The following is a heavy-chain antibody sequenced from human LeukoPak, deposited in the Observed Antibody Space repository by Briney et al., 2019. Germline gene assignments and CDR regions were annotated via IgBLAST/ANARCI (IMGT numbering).Heavy chain of an antibody. D-gene: IGHD3-3*01. CDR1: GFTFSSYS. Sequence: GGSLRPSCAASGFTFSSYSMNWVRQAPGKGLEWVSSISSSSSYIYYADSVKGRFTISRDNAKNSLYLQMNSLRAEDTAVYYCATRVRDYDFWSAKNYDYWGQGTLVTVSS. CDR2: ISSSSSYI. V-gene: IGHV3-21*01. J-gene: IGHJ4*02. CDR3: ATRVRDYDFWSAKNYDY.